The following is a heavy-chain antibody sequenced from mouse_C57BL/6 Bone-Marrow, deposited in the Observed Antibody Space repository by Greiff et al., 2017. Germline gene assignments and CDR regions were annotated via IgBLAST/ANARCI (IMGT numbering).Heavy chain of an antibody. Sequence: QVQLQQSGAELAKPGASVKLSCKASGYTFTSYWMHWVKQRPGQGLEWIGYINPSSGYTKYNQKFKDKATVTADKSSSTAYMQLSSLTYEDSAVYYCARFDYGGVAYWGQGTLVTVSA. CDR3: ARFDYGGVAY. CDR1: GYTFTSYW. D-gene: IGHD2-4*01. V-gene: IGHV1-7*01. CDR2: INPSSGYT. J-gene: IGHJ3*01.